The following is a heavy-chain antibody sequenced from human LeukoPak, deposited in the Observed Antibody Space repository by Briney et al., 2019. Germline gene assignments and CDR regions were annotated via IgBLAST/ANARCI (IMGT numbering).Heavy chain of an antibody. J-gene: IGHJ4*02. V-gene: IGHV3-48*04. D-gene: IGHD4-17*01. Sequence: GGSLRPSCAASGFTFSSYSMNWVRQAPGKGLEWVSYISSSSSTIYYADSVKGRFTISRDNAKNSLYLQMNSLRAEDTAVYYCARLQDYGDYGDDYWGQGTLVTVSS. CDR1: GFTFSSYS. CDR3: ARLQDYGDYGDDY. CDR2: ISSSSSTI.